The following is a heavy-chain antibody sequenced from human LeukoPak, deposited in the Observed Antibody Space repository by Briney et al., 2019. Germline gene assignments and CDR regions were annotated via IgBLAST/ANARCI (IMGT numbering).Heavy chain of an antibody. CDR2: FDPEDGET. CDR3: ATDRLLVSEALD. J-gene: IGHJ4*02. D-gene: IGHD2-8*01. CDR1: GYTLTELS. V-gene: IGHV1-24*01. Sequence: ASVKVSCKVSGYTLTELSMHWVRQSPGKGLEWMGGFDPEDGETIYAQKFQGRVTMTEDTSTDTAYMELSSLRSEDTAVYYCATDRLLVSEALDWGQGTLVTVSS.